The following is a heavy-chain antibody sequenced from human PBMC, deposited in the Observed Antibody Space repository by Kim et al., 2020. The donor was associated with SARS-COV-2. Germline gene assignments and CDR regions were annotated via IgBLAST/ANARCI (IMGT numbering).Heavy chain of an antibody. V-gene: IGHV4-39*07. Sequence: SETLSLTCTVSGGSISSSSYYWGWIRQPPGKGLEWIGSIYYNGSTYYNPSLKSRVTISVDTSKNQFSLKLSSVTAADTAVYYCATTSGHIVVVTATPGVYLDYWGQGTLVTVSS. D-gene: IGHD2-21*02. CDR3: ATTSGHIVVVTATPGVYLDY. J-gene: IGHJ4*02. CDR1: GGSISSSSYY. CDR2: IYYNGST.